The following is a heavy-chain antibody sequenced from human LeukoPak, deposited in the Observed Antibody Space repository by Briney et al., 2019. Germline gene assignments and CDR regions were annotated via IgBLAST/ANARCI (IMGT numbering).Heavy chain of an antibody. V-gene: IGHV4-30-2*01. CDR3: ARVRSGSYYYPAPFDY. J-gene: IGHJ4*02. CDR1: GGSISSGGYY. Sequence: PSETLSLTCTVSGGSISSGGYYWSWIRQPPGKGLEWIRYIYHSGSTYYNPSLKSRVTISVDRSKNQFSLKLSSVTAADTAVYYCARVRSGSYYYPAPFDYWGQGTLVTVSS. D-gene: IGHD1-26*01. CDR2: IYHSGST.